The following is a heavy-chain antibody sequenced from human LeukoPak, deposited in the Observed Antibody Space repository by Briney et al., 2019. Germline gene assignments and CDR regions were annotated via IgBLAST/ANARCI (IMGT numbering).Heavy chain of an antibody. CDR3: ARDDGDRLPGWFDP. CDR1: GGSISSGGYY. D-gene: IGHD4-17*01. CDR2: IYYSGST. Sequence: SQTLSLTCTVSGGSISSGGYYWSWIRQHPGKGLEWIGYIYYSGSTYYNPSLKSRVTTSVDTSKNQFSLKLSSVTAADTAVYYCARDDGDRLPGWFDPWGQGTLVTVSS. J-gene: IGHJ5*02. V-gene: IGHV4-31*03.